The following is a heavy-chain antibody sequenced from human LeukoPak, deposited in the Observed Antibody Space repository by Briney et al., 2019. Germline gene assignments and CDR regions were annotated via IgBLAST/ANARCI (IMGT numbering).Heavy chain of an antibody. D-gene: IGHD3-9*01. J-gene: IGHJ4*02. CDR3: ASPGSNYDVLAGPGYCDY. CDR2: INPSSGDT. CDR1: GYTFTGYY. Sequence: ASVKVSCKASGYTFTGYYLHWVRQAPGQGLEWLGWINPSSGDTNFAQKFQGRVTMTRDTSISTAYMGLSSLSSDDTAVYYCASPGSNYDVLAGPGYCDYWGQGTLVTVSS. V-gene: IGHV1-2*02.